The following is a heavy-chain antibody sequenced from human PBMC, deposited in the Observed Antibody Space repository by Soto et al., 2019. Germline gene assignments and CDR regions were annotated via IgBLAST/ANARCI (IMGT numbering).Heavy chain of an antibody. J-gene: IGHJ4*02. Sequence: PSETLSLTCTVSGGSISSYYWSWIRQPPGKGLEWIGYIYYSGSTYYNPSLKSRVTISVDTSKNQFSLKLSSVTAADTAVYYCARERYYDILTGYPLWGQGTLVTVSS. CDR3: ARERYYDILTGYPL. V-gene: IGHV4-59*12. CDR2: IYYSGST. D-gene: IGHD3-9*01. CDR1: GGSISSYY.